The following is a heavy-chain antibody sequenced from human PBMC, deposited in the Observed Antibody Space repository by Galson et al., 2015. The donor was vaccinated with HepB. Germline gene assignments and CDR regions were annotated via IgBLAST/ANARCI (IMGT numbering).Heavy chain of an antibody. CDR3: AKDQGDDYVNYYFYHGMDV. J-gene: IGHJ6*02. D-gene: IGHD4-17*01. CDR2: VSGDGRT. Sequence: SLRLSCAASGFTVSPNYMSWVRQAPGKGLEWVSVVSGDGRTYYADSVKGRFTISRDKSKNMLYLQMNSLRADDTAVYYCAKDQGDDYVNYYFYHGMDVWGQGTTVTVSS. V-gene: IGHV3-66*02. CDR1: GFTVSPNY.